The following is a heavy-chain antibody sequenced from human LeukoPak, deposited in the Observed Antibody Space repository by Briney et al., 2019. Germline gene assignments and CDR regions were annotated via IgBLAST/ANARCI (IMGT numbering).Heavy chain of an antibody. CDR3: AIPPLSGTGSSRPLAGIDV. CDR1: GFSFSIYS. Sequence: GGSLRLSCAASGFSFSIYSLNWVRQAPGKGLEWVSYISHTGSTMSYADSVKGRFTISRDNAKNSLYLQMNSLRAEDTAMYYCAIPPLSGTGSSRPLAGIDVWGQGTTVTVSS. V-gene: IGHV3-48*04. CDR2: ISHTGSTM. J-gene: IGHJ6*02. D-gene: IGHD3-10*01.